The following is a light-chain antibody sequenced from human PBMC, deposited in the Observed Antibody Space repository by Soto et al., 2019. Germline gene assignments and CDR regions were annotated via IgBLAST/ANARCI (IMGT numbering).Light chain of an antibody. J-gene: IGLJ2*01. Sequence: QSVLTQPASVSGSPGQSITISCTGTSSDVGSYNLVSWYQQHPGKAPKLMIYEVSKRPSGVSNRFSGSKSGNTASLTISGLQAEDEVDYYCCSYAGSREVFGGGTKLTVL. CDR2: EVS. CDR3: CSYAGSREV. V-gene: IGLV2-23*02. CDR1: SSDVGSYNL.